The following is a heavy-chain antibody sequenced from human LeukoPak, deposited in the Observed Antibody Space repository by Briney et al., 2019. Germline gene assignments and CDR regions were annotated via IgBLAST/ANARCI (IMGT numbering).Heavy chain of an antibody. J-gene: IGHJ4*02. CDR2: IYTSGST. V-gene: IGHV4-61*02. CDR1: GGSISSGSYY. D-gene: IGHD3-22*01. CDR3: ARDSATYYYDSSGYSN. Sequence: SQTLSLTCTVSGGSISSGSYYWSWIRQPAGKGLEWIGCIYTSGSTNYNPSLKSRVTISVDTSKNQFSLKLSSVTAADTAVYYCARDSATYYYDSSGYSNWGQGTLVTVSS.